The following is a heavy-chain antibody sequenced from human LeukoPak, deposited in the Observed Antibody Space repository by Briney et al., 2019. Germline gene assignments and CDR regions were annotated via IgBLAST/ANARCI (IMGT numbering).Heavy chain of an antibody. CDR2: IYYSGST. Sequence: SETLSLTCTVSGGSISSSSYYWGWIRQPPGKGLEWIGSIYYSGSTYYNPSLKSRVTISVDTSKNQFSLKLSSVTAADTAVYYCAASGFGFGALPSYFYYYMDVWGKGTTVTISS. D-gene: IGHD3-10*01. CDR1: GGSISSSSYY. V-gene: IGHV4-39*07. CDR3: AASGFGFGALPSYFYYYMDV. J-gene: IGHJ6*03.